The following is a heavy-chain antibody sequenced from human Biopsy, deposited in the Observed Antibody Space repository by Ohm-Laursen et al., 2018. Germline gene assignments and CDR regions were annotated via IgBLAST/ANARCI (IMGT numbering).Heavy chain of an antibody. J-gene: IGHJ2*01. V-gene: IGHV1-2*02. Sequence: AASVKVSCKASGYTFTDSYMHWVRQAPGQELEWMGWINPNSGGTNYAQKFQGRVTMTRDTSMSTAYMELNRLRSDDTAVYYCARGGLNYWYFDLWGRGTLVTVSS. CDR2: INPNSGGT. D-gene: IGHD1-26*01. CDR3: ARGGLNYWYFDL. CDR1: GYTFTDSY.